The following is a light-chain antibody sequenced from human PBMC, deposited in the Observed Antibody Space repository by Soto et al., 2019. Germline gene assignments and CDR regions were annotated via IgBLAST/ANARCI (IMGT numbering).Light chain of an antibody. CDR2: GTS. CDR1: QSISSSF. Sequence: EIVLTQSPGTLSLSPGERATLSCRASQSISSSFLAWYQQKPGQTPRLLFYGTSSRATGIPDRFSGSGSGTDFTLTVSRLEPEDFAVYYCQHYGSSPRTFGQGTKVEIK. CDR3: QHYGSSPRT. V-gene: IGKV3-20*01. J-gene: IGKJ1*01.